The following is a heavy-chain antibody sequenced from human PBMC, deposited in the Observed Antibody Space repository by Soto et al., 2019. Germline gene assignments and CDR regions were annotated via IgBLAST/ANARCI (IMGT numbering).Heavy chain of an antibody. CDR2: IFPTGTT. D-gene: IGHD3-22*01. CDR1: GASLSSGGYY. V-gene: IGHV4-31*03. CDR3: ARGLGYDSNGRFLAAFDV. J-gene: IGHJ3*01. Sequence: QVQLQESGPGLAKPSQTLSLTCTVSGASLSSGGYYWPWIRQVPGKALGWIGYIFPTGTTFYNPSLKSRVVMSIEKSDNQFSLNLRSVTAADTAVYYCARGLGYDSNGRFLAAFDVWGQGTMVTVSS.